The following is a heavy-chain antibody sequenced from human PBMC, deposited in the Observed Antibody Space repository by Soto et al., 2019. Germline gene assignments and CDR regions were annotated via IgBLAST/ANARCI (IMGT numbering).Heavy chain of an antibody. CDR2: ISYDGSNK. CDR3: AKDADDSSGYYYEYHYYGMDV. Sequence: GGSLRLSCAASGFTFSSYGMHWVRQAPGKGLEWVAVISYDGSNKYYADSVKGRFTISRDNSKNTLYLQMNSLRAEDTAVYYCAKDADDSSGYYYEYHYYGMDVWGQGTTVTVSS. CDR1: GFTFSSYG. D-gene: IGHD3-22*01. J-gene: IGHJ6*02. V-gene: IGHV3-30*18.